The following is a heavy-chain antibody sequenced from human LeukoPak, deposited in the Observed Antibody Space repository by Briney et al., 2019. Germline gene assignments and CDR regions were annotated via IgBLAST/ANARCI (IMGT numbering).Heavy chain of an antibody. Sequence: GRSLRLSCAASGFTFSSYAMHWVRQAPGKGLEWVAVISYDGSNKYYADSVKGRFTISRDNSKNTLYLQMNSLRAEDTAVYYCAILLSPFGEDTFDIWGQGTMVTVSS. V-gene: IGHV3-30*04. CDR1: GFTFSSYA. D-gene: IGHD3-10*01. CDR2: ISYDGSNK. CDR3: AILLSPFGEDTFDI. J-gene: IGHJ3*02.